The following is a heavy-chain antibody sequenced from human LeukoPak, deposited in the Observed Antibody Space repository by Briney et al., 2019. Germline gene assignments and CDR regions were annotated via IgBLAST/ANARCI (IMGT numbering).Heavy chain of an antibody. Sequence: SETLSLTCTVSGGSISSYYWSWIRQPPGKGLEWIGYIYYSGSTNYNPSLKSRVTISVDTSKNQFSLRLSSVTAADTAVYYCARGPGGWYFYWGQGTLGTVSS. D-gene: IGHD6-19*01. CDR3: ARGPGGWYFY. V-gene: IGHV4-59*01. J-gene: IGHJ4*02. CDR1: GGSISSYY. CDR2: IYYSGST.